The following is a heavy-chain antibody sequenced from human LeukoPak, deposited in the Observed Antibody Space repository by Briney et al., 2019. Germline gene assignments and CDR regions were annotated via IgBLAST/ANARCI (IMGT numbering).Heavy chain of an antibody. J-gene: IGHJ4*02. V-gene: IGHV3-48*03. CDR3: ARDTSGWYSRLDN. CDR2: ISGSGSVI. Sequence: GGSLRLSCAASGFTFGSYEMNWVRQAPGKGLEGVSYISGSGSVIKYADSVKGRFTISRDNAKNSLYLQMNSLRAEDTAVYFCARDTSGWYSRLDNWGQGTLVTVSS. CDR1: GFTFGSYE. D-gene: IGHD6-19*01.